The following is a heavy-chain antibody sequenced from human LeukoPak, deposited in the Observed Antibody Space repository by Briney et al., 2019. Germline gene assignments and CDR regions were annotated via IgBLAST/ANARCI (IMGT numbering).Heavy chain of an antibody. CDR2: INWNGGST. CDR3: AKYSSGWPNAFDI. J-gene: IGHJ3*02. Sequence: GGSLGLSCVASGFTFSSHAMSWVRQAPGKGLEWVSGINWNGGSTGYADSVKGRFTISRDNAKNSLYLQMNSLRAEDTALYYCAKYSSGWPNAFDIWGQGTMVTVSS. D-gene: IGHD6-19*01. V-gene: IGHV3-20*04. CDR1: GFTFSSHA.